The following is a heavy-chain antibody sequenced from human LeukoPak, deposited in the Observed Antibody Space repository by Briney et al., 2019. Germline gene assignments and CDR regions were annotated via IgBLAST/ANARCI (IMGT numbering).Heavy chain of an antibody. V-gene: IGHV3-11*04. D-gene: IGHD2-2*01. J-gene: IGHJ6*02. CDR2: ISSSGSTI. Sequence: GGSLRLSCAASGFTFSDYYMSWIRQAPGKGLEWVSYISSSGSTIYYADSVKGRFTISRDNAKNSLYLQMNSLRAEDTAVYYCARDRGYCSSTSCYARHYGMDVWRQGTTVTVSS. CDR1: GFTFSDYY. CDR3: ARDRGYCSSTSCYARHYGMDV.